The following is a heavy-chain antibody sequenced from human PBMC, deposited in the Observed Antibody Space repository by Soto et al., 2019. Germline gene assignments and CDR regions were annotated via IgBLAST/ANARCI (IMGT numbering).Heavy chain of an antibody. CDR3: ARDGVTSMDPSADAFDI. CDR2: IYYSGST. D-gene: IGHD2-8*01. J-gene: IGHJ3*02. V-gene: IGHV4-31*03. CDR1: GGSISSGGYY. Sequence: QVQLQESGPGLVKPSQTLSLTCTVSGGSISSGGYYWSWIRQHPGKGLEWIGYIYYSGSTYYNPSLKSRVTISVDTSKNQCSLKLSSVTAADTAVYYCARDGVTSMDPSADAFDIWGQGTMVTVSS.